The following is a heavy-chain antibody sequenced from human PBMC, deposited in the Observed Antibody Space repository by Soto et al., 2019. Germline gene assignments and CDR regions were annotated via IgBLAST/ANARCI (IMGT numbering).Heavy chain of an antibody. Sequence: ASGKVSCKASGDSVSKDYLHWVRQAPGQGFEWLGLISPFGGATAYAQRFEGRVTVTMDKSSTTFYLELSSLRSDDTAVYYCAKGSGGKTVANFGMDVWGQGVTVTVSS. CDR3: AKGSGGKTVANFGMDV. CDR2: ISPFGGAT. D-gene: IGHD6-25*01. CDR1: GDSVSKDY. J-gene: IGHJ6*02. V-gene: IGHV1-46*01.